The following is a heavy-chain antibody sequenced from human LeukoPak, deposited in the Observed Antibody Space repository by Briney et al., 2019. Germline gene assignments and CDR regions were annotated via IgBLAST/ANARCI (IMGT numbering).Heavy chain of an antibody. Sequence: GGSLRLSCAASGFTVSSNYMSWVRQAPGKGLEWVSVIYSGGSTYYADSVKGRFTISRDNSKNTLYLQMNSLRAEDTAVYYCARDNIAAAGLNYYGMDVWGQGTTVTVSS. CDR3: ARDNIAAAGLNYYGMDV. V-gene: IGHV3-66*01. D-gene: IGHD6-13*01. J-gene: IGHJ6*02. CDR2: IYSGGST. CDR1: GFTVSSNY.